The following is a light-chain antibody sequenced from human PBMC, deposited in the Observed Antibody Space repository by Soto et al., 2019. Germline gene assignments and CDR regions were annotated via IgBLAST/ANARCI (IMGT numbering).Light chain of an antibody. V-gene: IGLV1-40*01. CDR2: ANS. J-gene: IGLJ2*01. Sequence: QSVLTQPPSVSGAPGQRVIISCTGSSSNIGAGYDVHWYQQLPGTAPKLLISANSNRPSGVPDRFSGSKSFSPGSLAITGLQAEDEADYDCQSYDSSLSGSGFGGGTKLTVL. CDR3: QSYDSSLSGSG. CDR1: SSNIGAGYD.